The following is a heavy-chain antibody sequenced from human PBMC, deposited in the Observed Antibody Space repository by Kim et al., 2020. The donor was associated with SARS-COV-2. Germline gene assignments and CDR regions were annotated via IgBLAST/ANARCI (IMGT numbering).Heavy chain of an antibody. D-gene: IGHD3-22*01. CDR2: IYYSGST. Sequence: SETLSLTCTVSGGSISSSSYYWGWIRQPPGKGLEWIGSIYYSGSTYYNPSLKSRVTISVDTSKNQFSLKLSSVTAADTAVYYCARHTPQTMIYFDYWGQGTLVTVSS. J-gene: IGHJ4*02. CDR3: ARHTPQTMIYFDY. CDR1: GGSISSSSYY. V-gene: IGHV4-39*01.